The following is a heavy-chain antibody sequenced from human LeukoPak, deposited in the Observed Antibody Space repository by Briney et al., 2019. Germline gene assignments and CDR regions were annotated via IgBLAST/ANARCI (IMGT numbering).Heavy chain of an antibody. J-gene: IGHJ4*02. CDR3: ARFRGSGWYYFDF. CDR1: GDSVSSNTYH. CDR2: IYYTGPT. Sequence: SETLSLTCTVSGDSVSSNTYHWSRIRQPPGKGLEWIAYIYYTGPTSYNPSLKSRVSISLDTSKNQFSLNLNSVTAADTAVYYCARFRGSGWYYFDFWGQGTLVTVSS. V-gene: IGHV4-61*01. D-gene: IGHD6-19*01.